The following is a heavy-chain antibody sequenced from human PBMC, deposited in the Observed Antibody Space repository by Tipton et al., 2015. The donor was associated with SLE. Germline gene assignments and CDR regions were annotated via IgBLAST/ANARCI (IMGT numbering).Heavy chain of an antibody. D-gene: IGHD5-12*01. Sequence: LTCAVYGGSFSGYYWSWIRQPPGKGLEWIGEISHTGNTNHNPSLKSRVSISVDTSKNQLSLKLISVTAADTAVYFCARLVGGYARWGQGTLVTVSS. CDR2: ISHTGNT. CDR1: GGSFSGYY. J-gene: IGHJ4*02. V-gene: IGHV4-34*01. CDR3: ARLVGGYAR.